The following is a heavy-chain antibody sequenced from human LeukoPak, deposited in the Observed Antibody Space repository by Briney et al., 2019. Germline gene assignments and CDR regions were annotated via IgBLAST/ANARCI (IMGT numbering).Heavy chain of an antibody. D-gene: IGHD3-9*01. CDR1: GFTFSSYS. V-gene: IGHV3-21*01. CDR3: AREPRRVDFDWLFHTGDLDY. J-gene: IGHJ4*02. Sequence: PGGSLRLSCAASGFTFSSYSMNWVRQAPGKGLEWVSSIGSSSSYIYYADSVKGRFTISRDNAKNSLYLQMNSLRAEDTAVYYCAREPRRVDFDWLFHTGDLDYWGQGTLVTVSS. CDR2: IGSSSSYI.